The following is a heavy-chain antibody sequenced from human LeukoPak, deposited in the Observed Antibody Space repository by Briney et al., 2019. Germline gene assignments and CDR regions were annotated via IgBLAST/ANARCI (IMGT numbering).Heavy chain of an antibody. D-gene: IGHD5-12*01. V-gene: IGHV3-74*01. CDR2: INSDGSST. CDR3: ARDTLSGYYFDY. CDR1: GFTFSSYW. J-gene: IGHJ4*02. Sequence: GGSLRLSCAASGFTFSSYWMHRVRQAPGKGLVWVSRINSDGSSTSYADSVKGRFTISRDNAKNTLYLQMNSLRAEDTAVYYCARDTLSGYYFDYWGQGTLVTVSS.